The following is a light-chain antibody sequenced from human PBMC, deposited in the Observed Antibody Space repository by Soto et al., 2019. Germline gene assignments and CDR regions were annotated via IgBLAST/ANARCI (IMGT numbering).Light chain of an antibody. CDR2: KAT. J-gene: IGKJ1*01. Sequence: DIQMTQSPSTLSASVGARVTITCRASPSVDTCLAWYQQKPGKAPHLLIYKATSLETGVPSTFSVSRSVTEFTLTNSSLQPNDFAPYDCEQFYRYPWTIGQSTKVEIK. V-gene: IGKV1-5*03. CDR1: PSVDTC. CDR3: EQFYRYPWT.